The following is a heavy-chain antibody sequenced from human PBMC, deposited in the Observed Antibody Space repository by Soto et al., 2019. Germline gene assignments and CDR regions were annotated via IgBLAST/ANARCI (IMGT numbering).Heavy chain of an antibody. V-gene: IGHV1-69*13. J-gene: IGHJ4*02. CDR3: ARDRGLYSGYKYYFDY. Sequence: SVKVSCKASGGTFSSYAISWVRQAPGQGLEWMGGIIPIFGTANYAQKFQGRVTITADESTSTAYMELSSLRSEDTAVYYCARDRGLYSGYKYYFDYWGQGTQVTVS. CDR1: GGTFSSYA. CDR2: IIPIFGTA. D-gene: IGHD5-12*01.